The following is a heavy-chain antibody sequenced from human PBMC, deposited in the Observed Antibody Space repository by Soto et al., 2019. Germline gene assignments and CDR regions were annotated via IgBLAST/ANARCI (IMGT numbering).Heavy chain of an antibody. J-gene: IGHJ6*02. Sequence: ASVKVSCKASGYTFTSYAMHWVRQAPGQRLEWMGWINAGNGNTKYSQKFQGRVTITRDTSASTAYMELSSLRSEDTAVYYCARSGSGYPIYYHYYGMDVWGQGTTVTVSS. CDR3: ARSGSGYPIYYHYYGMDV. V-gene: IGHV1-3*01. D-gene: IGHD3-22*01. CDR1: GYTFTSYA. CDR2: INAGNGNT.